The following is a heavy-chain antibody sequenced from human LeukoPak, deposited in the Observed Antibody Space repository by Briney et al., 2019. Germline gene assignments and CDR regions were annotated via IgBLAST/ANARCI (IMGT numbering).Heavy chain of an antibody. CDR3: AGRIAVAGGWFDP. Sequence: PSGTLSLTCAVSGGSINSTNWWSWVRQPPGKGLEWIGEIYHSGSTNYNPSLKSRVAISVDTSKNQFSLKLSSVTAADTAVYYCAGRIAVAGGWFDPWGQGTLVTVSS. D-gene: IGHD6-19*01. V-gene: IGHV4-4*02. CDR2: IYHSGST. J-gene: IGHJ5*02. CDR1: GGSINSTNW.